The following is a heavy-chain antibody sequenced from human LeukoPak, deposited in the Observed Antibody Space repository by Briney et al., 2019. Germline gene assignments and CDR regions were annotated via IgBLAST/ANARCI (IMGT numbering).Heavy chain of an antibody. Sequence: PSETLSLTCTVSGGSISSYYWSWIRQPPGKGLEWIGYIYYSGSTNYNPSLKSRVTISVDTSKNQFSLKLSSVTAADTAVYYCARTRDTAMVPPYWYFDLWGRGTLVTVSS. CDR3: ARTRDTAMVPPYWYFDL. D-gene: IGHD5-18*01. J-gene: IGHJ2*01. V-gene: IGHV4-59*01. CDR2: IYYSGST. CDR1: GGSISSYY.